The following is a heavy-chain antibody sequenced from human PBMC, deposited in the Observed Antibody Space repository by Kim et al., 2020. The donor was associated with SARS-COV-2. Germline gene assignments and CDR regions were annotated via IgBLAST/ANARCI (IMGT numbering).Heavy chain of an antibody. V-gene: IGHV1-2*06. D-gene: IGHD1-1*01. Sequence: ASVKVSCKASGYTFTGYYMHWVRQAPGQGLEWMGRINPNSGGTNYAQKFQGRVTMTRDTSSSTAYMELSRLRSDDTAVYYCASIGGAGTGRGNWGERTLVTVSS. CDR3: ASIGGAGTGRGN. CDR2: INPNSGGT. J-gene: IGHJ4*02. CDR1: GYTFTGYY.